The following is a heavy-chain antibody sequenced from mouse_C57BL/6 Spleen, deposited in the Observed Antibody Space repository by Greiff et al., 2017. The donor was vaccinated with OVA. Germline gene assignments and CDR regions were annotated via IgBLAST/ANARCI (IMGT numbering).Heavy chain of an antibody. J-gene: IGHJ4*01. CDR2: IDPANGNT. V-gene: IGHV14-3*01. CDR1: GFNIKNNY. D-gene: IGHD1-1*01. CDR3: ASPYYGSSYDYAMDY. Sequence: EVQLQQSVAELVRPGASVKLSCTASGFNIKNNYMHWVKQRPEQGLEWIGRIDPANGNTKYAPKFQGKATITADTSSNTAYLQLSSLTSEDTAIYYCASPYYGSSYDYAMDYWGQGTSVTVSS.